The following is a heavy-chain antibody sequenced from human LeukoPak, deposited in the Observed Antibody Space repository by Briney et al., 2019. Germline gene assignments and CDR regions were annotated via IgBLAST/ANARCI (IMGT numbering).Heavy chain of an antibody. D-gene: IGHD3-10*01. CDR3: ARDFLAQGS. CDR1: GFIFSSYA. V-gene: IGHV3-74*01. Sequence: GGSLRLSCAASGFIFSSYAMSWVRQAPGKGLAWVSRIRTDGGETNYADSVKGRFTISRDNAKNTLYLQMNSLRVEDTAVYYCARDFLAQGSWGQGTLVTVSS. J-gene: IGHJ4*02. CDR2: IRTDGGET.